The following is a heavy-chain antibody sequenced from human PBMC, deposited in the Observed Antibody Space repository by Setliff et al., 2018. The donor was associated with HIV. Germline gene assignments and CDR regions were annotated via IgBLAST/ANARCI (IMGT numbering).Heavy chain of an antibody. J-gene: IGHJ6*02. D-gene: IGHD5-12*01. Sequence: SVMVSCKTSGDTFSTYPLSWVRQAPGQGLEWMGGIIPIFGAAKYAPKFQTRVTITADESTSTAYMDLSSLTSEDTAVYYCARGLEEMAYYGMDVWGQGTTVTVS. CDR2: IIPIFGAA. V-gene: IGHV1-69*13. CDR1: GDTFSTYP. CDR3: ARGLEEMAYYGMDV.